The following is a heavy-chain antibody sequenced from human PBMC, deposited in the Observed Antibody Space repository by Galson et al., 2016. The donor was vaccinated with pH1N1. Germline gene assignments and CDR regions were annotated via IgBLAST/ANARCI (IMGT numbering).Heavy chain of an antibody. D-gene: IGHD6-19*01. V-gene: IGHV4-38-2*01. CDR3: ARRYSSGWSGGDDAFDI. CDR2: IHHTGNT. CDR1: GYSITRGYY. J-gene: IGHJ3*02. Sequence: SETLSLTCGVSGYSITRGYYWGWIRQPPGKRLEWIGTIHHTGNTDYNPSLKNRLTISLDTSKNQFSLKLISVTAADTAMYYCARRYSSGWSGGDDAFDIWGQGTMVTVSS.